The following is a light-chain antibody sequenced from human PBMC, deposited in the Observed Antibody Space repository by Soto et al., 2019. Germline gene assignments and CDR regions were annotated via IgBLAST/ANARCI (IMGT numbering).Light chain of an antibody. Sequence: EIVMTQSPGTLSVSPGERATLSCGASQSVRSNLAWYQQKPGQAPRLLIYRASTRATGCPARFSGSGSGTEFALTISSLQSEDFAVYYCQQYDNWPLTFGPGTKVDIK. V-gene: IGKV3-15*01. J-gene: IGKJ3*01. CDR3: QQYDNWPLT. CDR2: RAS. CDR1: QSVRSN.